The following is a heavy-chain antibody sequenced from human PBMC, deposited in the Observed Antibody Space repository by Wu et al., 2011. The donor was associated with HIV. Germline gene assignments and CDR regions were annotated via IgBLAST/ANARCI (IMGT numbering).Heavy chain of an antibody. J-gene: IGHJ5*02. V-gene: IGHV1-8*01. CDR3: ARADYYDSSGYYFVYNWFDP. CDR2: MNPNSGNT. D-gene: IGHD3-22*01. Sequence: QVQLVQSGAEVKKPGASVKVSCKASGYTFSSYDINWVRQASGQGLEWMGWMNPNSGNTGYAQKFQGRVTMIRNTSISIAYMELSSLRSEDTAVYYCARADYYDSSGYYFVYNWFDPWGQGTLVTVSS. CDR1: GYTFSSYD.